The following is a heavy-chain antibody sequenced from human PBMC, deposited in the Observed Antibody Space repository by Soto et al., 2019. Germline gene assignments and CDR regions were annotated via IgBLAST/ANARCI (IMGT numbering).Heavy chain of an antibody. Sequence: SETLSLTCAVSGGSISSSNWWSWVRQPPGKGLEWIGEIYHSGSTNYNPSLKSRVTISVDKSKNQFSLKLSSVTAADRAVYYYERGTIPFKSVIVMVVAATPRTWFDVWGQGTLVTVSS. V-gene: IGHV4-4*02. CDR2: IYHSGST. J-gene: IGHJ5*02. D-gene: IGHD2-15*01. CDR1: GGSISSSNW. CDR3: ERGTIPFKSVIVMVVAATPRTWFDV.